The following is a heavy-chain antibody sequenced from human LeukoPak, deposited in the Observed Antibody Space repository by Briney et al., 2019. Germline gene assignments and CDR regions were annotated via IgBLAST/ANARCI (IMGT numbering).Heavy chain of an antibody. CDR1: GFSFSNFA. CDR2: INGGHYPT. D-gene: IGHD4-17*01. V-gene: IGHV3-23*01. Sequence: GGSLRLSCAAPGFSFSNFAMTWVRQAPGKGLEWVSSINGGHYPTYNTDSVKGRFTISRDNSKNTLYLQMNSLRADDTAVYYCTRDPNGDYVGAFDSWGQGTLVTVSS. CDR3: TRDPNGDYVGAFDS. J-gene: IGHJ5*01.